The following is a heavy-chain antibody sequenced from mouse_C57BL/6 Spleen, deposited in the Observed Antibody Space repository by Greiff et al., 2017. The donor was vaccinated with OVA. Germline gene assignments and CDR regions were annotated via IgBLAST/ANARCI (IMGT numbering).Heavy chain of an antibody. V-gene: IGHV5-4*01. Sequence: EVQRVESGGGLVKPGGSLKLSCAASGFTFSSYAMSWVRQTPEKRLEWVATISDGGSYTYYPDNVKGRFTISRDNAKNNLYLQMSHLKSEDTAMYYCARELTGTWGYAMDYWGQGTSVTVSS. CDR2: ISDGGSYT. CDR1: GFTFSSYA. D-gene: IGHD4-1*01. J-gene: IGHJ4*01. CDR3: ARELTGTWGYAMDY.